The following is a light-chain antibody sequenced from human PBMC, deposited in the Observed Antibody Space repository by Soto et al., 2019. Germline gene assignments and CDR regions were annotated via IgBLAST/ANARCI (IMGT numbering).Light chain of an antibody. CDR3: QQYGSSGT. CDR1: QSVSNNY. V-gene: IGKV3-20*01. J-gene: IGKJ1*01. CDR2: GAS. Sequence: EIVLTQSPGTLSLSPGERATLACRASQSVSNNYLAWYQQKPGQAPRLLIYGASNRATGIPDRFSGSGSGTDFTLTLTRLEPEDFAVYYCQQYGSSGTFGQGTKVDIK.